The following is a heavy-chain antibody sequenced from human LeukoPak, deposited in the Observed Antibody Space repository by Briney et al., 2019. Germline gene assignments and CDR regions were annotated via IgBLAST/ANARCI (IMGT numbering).Heavy chain of an antibody. CDR3: ARDSGWTRYFDY. J-gene: IGHJ4*02. CDR1: GFTFSSYW. Sequence: GGSLRLSCAASGFTFSSYWVSWVRQAPGKGLEWVANIKQDGSEKYYVDSVRGRFTISRDNAKNSLYLQMNSLRAEDTALYYCARDSGWTRYFDYWGQGTLVTVSS. CDR2: IKQDGSEK. D-gene: IGHD6-19*01. V-gene: IGHV3-7*01.